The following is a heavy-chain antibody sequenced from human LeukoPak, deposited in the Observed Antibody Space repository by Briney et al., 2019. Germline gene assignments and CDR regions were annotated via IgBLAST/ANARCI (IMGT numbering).Heavy chain of an antibody. Sequence: SSVTVSCKSSGYTFTSYGISWVRQAPGQGLEWMGWISAYNGNTNYAQKLQGRVTMTTDTSTSTAYMELRSLRSDDTGVYYCARVGCSSTSCPNYWYFDLWGRGTLVTVSS. J-gene: IGHJ2*01. D-gene: IGHD2-2*01. CDR2: ISAYNGNT. V-gene: IGHV1-18*01. CDR3: ARVGCSSTSCPNYWYFDL. CDR1: GYTFTSYG.